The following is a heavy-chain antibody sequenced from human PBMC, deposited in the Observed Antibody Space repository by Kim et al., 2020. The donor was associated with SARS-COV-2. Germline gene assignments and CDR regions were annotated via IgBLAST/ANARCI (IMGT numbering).Heavy chain of an antibody. V-gene: IGHV1-18*04. D-gene: IGHD3-10*01. CDR1: GYTFTSYG. Sequence: ASVKVSCKASGYTFTSYGISWVRQAPGQGLEWMGWISAYNGNTNYAQKLQGRVTMTTDTSTSTDYMELRSLRSDDTAVYYCARMSHYYGSGSDILPDYWGQGTLFTVSS. CDR2: ISAYNGNT. CDR3: ARMSHYYGSGSDILPDY. J-gene: IGHJ4*02.